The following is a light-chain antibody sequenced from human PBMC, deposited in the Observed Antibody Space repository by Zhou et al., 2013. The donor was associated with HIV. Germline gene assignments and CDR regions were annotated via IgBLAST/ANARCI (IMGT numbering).Light chain of an antibody. J-gene: IGKJ2*01. Sequence: AIRMTQSPSSFSASTGDRVTITCRASQGISSYLAWYQQKPGKAPKLLIYAASTLQSGVQSRFSGSGSGTDFTLTISSLQPEDFATYYCQQSYSTPPTFGQGTKLEIK. CDR1: QGISSY. V-gene: IGKV1-8*01. CDR2: AAS. CDR3: QQSYSTPPT.